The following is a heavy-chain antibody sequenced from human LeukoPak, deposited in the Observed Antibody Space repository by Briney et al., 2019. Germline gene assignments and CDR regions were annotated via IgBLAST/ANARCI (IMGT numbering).Heavy chain of an antibody. CDR3: ARERGVAVAGEGVDP. J-gene: IGHJ5*02. CDR1: GYTFTRHY. CDR2: INPSGGST. Sequence: EASVKVSCKASGYTFTRHYIQWVRQAPGQGLEWMGIINPSGGSTSYAQKFQGRVTLTRDTSTSTVYMELSSLRSEDTAVYYCARERGVAVAGEGVDPWGQGTLVTVSS. D-gene: IGHD6-19*01. V-gene: IGHV1-46*01.